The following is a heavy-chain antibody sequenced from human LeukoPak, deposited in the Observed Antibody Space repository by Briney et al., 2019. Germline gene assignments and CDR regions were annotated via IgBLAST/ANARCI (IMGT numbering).Heavy chain of an antibody. J-gene: IGHJ4*02. V-gene: IGHV3-48*04. CDR1: GFTFSSYS. D-gene: IGHD3-10*01. Sequence: GGSLRLSCAASGFTFSSYSMNWVRQAPGKGLEWLSYIRSSSSTIYYADSVKGQFTISRDNAKNSLFLQMDSLRAEDTAVYYCARDLAGHYYGSGSSFDYWGQGTLVTVSS. CDR2: IRSSSSTI. CDR3: ARDLAGHYYGSGSSFDY.